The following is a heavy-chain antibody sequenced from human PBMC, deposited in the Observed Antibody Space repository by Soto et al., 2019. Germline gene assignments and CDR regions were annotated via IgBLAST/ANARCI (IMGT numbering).Heavy chain of an antibody. J-gene: IGHJ1*01. CDR3: ASGGEGRIAVAG. V-gene: IGHV4-39*01. CDR2: IYYTGRT. Sequence: QLQLQESGPGLVKPSETLSRTCTVSGGSISGSSYYWGWIRQPPGKGLEWIGAIYYTGRTYYKPSPKSRVPISVDTSKNQFSLKLNSVSAADTDVYYCASGGEGRIAVAGWGQGTLVTVSS. CDR1: GGSISGSSYY. D-gene: IGHD6-19*01.